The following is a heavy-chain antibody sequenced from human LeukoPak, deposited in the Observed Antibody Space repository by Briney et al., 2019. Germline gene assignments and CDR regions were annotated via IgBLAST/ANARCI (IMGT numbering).Heavy chain of an antibody. J-gene: IGHJ4*02. Sequence: GGTLRLFCAASGLTFSSFCMLGAPEPRGKGLEWVSAISGSGDSTYYADSVKGRFTISRDNSKNTLYLQMNSLRAEDTAIYYCAKGPHMIVTSWYFDYWGQGTLVTVSS. CDR1: GLTFSSFC. CDR2: ISGSGDST. CDR3: AKGPHMIVTSWYFDY. D-gene: IGHD3-22*01. V-gene: IGHV3-23*01.